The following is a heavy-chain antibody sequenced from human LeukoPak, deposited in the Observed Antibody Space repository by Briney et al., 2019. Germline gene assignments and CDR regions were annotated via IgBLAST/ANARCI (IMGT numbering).Heavy chain of an antibody. D-gene: IGHD6-13*01. J-gene: IGHJ4*02. Sequence: PGGSLRLSCAASGFTFSSYAMSWVRQAPGKGLEWVSAISGSGGSTYYADSVKGRFTISRDNSKNTLYLQMNSLRAEDTAVYYCAKDTQQLVHVVGWGFDYWGQGTLVTVSS. CDR3: AKDTQQLVHVVGWGFDY. CDR2: ISGSGGST. V-gene: IGHV3-23*01. CDR1: GFTFSSYA.